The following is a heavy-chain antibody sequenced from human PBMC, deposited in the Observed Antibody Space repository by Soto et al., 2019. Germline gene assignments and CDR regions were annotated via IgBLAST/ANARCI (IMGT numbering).Heavy chain of an antibody. CDR1: GGSISSGGYS. V-gene: IGHV4-30-2*01. Sequence: SETLSLTCAVSGGSISSGGYSWSWIRQPPGKGLEWIGYISHSGSTYFNPSLKSRVTISVDRSKNQFSLKLSSVTAADTAVYYCDRAYPVVNDVWGQGTTVTVSS. J-gene: IGHJ6*02. CDR2: ISHSGST. CDR3: DRAYPVVNDV. D-gene: IGHD2-2*02.